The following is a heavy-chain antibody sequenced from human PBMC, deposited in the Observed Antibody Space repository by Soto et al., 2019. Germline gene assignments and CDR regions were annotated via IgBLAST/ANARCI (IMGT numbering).Heavy chain of an antibody. Sequence: QVQLVQSGAEVKKPGSSVKVSCKASGGTFSSYAISWVRQAPGQGLEWMGGIIPIFGTADYAQKFQGRVTVXPXXSTSTAYMEPSTLRAADPAVSYRACGGGSSREGGYCSGVAVWGQGTTVTVSS. CDR3: ACGGGSSREGGYCSGVAV. CDR1: GGTFSSYA. CDR2: IIPIFGTA. D-gene: IGHD1-26*01. V-gene: IGHV1-69*05. J-gene: IGHJ6*02.